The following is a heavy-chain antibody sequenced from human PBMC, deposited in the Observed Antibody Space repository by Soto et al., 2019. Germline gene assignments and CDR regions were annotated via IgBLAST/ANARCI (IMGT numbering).Heavy chain of an antibody. V-gene: IGHV3-74*01. J-gene: IGHJ4*02. CDR3: ARGIFGSGTANDY. D-gene: IGHD3-10*01. CDR1: GLTFSGSW. Sequence: EVQLVESGGGLVQPGGSLRLSCAASGLTFSGSWMHWVRQAPGKGPVWVSRINGDGSGTSYADFVDGRFTISRDDAKNTLFLQMNGLRAEDTAVYYCARGIFGSGTANDYWGQGTLVTVSS. CDR2: INGDGSGT.